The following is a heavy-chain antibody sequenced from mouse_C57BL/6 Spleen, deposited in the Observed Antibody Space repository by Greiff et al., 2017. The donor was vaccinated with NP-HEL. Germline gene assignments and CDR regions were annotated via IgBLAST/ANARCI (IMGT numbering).Heavy chain of an antibody. V-gene: IGHV1-47*01. CDR2: FHPYNDDT. Sequence: VQLQQSGAELVKPGASVKMSCKASGYTFTTYPIEWMKQNHGKSLEWIGNFHPYNDDTKYNEKFKGKATLTVEKSSSTVYLELSRLTSDDSAVYYCVRCDSSGYISFSYRGQGALVTVSA. CDR3: VRCDSSGYISFSY. D-gene: IGHD3-2*02. J-gene: IGHJ3*01. CDR1: GYTFTTYP.